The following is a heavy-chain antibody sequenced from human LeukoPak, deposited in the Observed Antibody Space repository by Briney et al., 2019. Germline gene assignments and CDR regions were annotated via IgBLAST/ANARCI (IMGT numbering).Heavy chain of an antibody. D-gene: IGHD4-17*01. J-gene: IGHJ4*02. CDR3: ASKGGDFDY. CDR1: DGSLSSSSFY. Sequence: SETLSLTSSVSDGSLSSSSFYCGWIRQPPGKGLEWIGSISYTASTYYNPSLQGRVTISVDTSKSQFSLRLNPVTAADAAVYYCASKGGDFDYWGQGTLVTVSS. V-gene: IGHV4-39*01. CDR2: ISYTAST.